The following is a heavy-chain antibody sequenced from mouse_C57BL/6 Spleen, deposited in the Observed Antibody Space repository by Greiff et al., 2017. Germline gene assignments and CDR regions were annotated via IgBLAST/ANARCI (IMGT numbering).Heavy chain of an antibody. CDR3: ARGGDGYYRYAMDY. CDR2: IYPRSGNT. V-gene: IGHV1-81*01. Sequence: QVQLQQSGAELARPGASVKLSCKASGYTFTSYGISWVKQRTGQGLEWIGEIYPRSGNTYYNEKFKGKATLTADKSSSTAYMELRSLTSEDSAVYFCARGGDGYYRYAMDYWGPGTSVTVSS. J-gene: IGHJ4*01. D-gene: IGHD2-3*01. CDR1: GYTFTSYG.